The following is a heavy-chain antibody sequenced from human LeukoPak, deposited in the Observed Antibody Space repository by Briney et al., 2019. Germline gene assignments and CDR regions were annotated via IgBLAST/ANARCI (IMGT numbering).Heavy chain of an antibody. Sequence: SETLSLTCAVYGGSFSGYYWSWIRQPPGKGLEWIGEINHSGSTNYNPSLKSRVTISVDTSKNQFSLKLSSVTAADTAVYYCARYSGIYSYFDHWGQGTLVTVSS. CDR1: GGSFSGYY. CDR3: ARYSGIYSYFDH. CDR2: INHSGST. D-gene: IGHD1-26*01. V-gene: IGHV4-34*01. J-gene: IGHJ4*02.